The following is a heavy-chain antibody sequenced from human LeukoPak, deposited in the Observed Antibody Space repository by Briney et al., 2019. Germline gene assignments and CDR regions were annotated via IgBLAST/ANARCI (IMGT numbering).Heavy chain of an antibody. CDR1: GFPFSSYW. V-gene: IGHV3-7*03. D-gene: IGHD2-8*02. J-gene: IGHJ4*02. Sequence: GGSLRLACGASGFPFSSYWMTWVRQAPGKGLEWVANIKQDGSETYYVDSLNGRITISRDNAKNSLYLQINSLRAEDTAVYYCARFSSTTAWCFDCWGQGTLVTVSS. CDR2: IKQDGSET. CDR3: ARFSSTTAWCFDC.